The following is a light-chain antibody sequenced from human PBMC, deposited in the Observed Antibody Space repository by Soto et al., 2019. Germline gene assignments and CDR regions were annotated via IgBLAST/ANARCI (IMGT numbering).Light chain of an antibody. V-gene: IGLV1-47*01. CDR1: SSNIGSNY. CDR2: RNN. CDR3: AAWDDGLSGWV. J-gene: IGLJ3*02. Sequence: QSVLTQPPSASGTPGQRVTISCSGSSSNIGSNYVYWYQQLPGTAPKLLIYRNNQRSSGVPDRFSGSKSGTSASLAISGLRSEDEADYYCAAWDDGLSGWVFGGGTQLTVL.